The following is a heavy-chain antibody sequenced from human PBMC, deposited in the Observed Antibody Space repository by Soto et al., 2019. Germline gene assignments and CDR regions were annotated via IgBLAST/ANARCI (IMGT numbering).Heavy chain of an antibody. J-gene: IGHJ4*02. Sequence: GGSLRLSCAASGFTFSSYSMNWVRQAPGKGLEWVSYISSSSSTIYYADSVKGRFTISRDNAKNSLYLQMNSLRDEDTAVYYCARVGLTWLRLHYFDYWGQGTLVTVSS. CDR2: ISSSSSTI. D-gene: IGHD5-12*01. V-gene: IGHV3-48*02. CDR3: ARVGLTWLRLHYFDY. CDR1: GFTFSSYS.